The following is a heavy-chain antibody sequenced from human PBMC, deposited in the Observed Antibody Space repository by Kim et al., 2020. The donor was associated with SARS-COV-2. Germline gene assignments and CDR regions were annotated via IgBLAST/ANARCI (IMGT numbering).Heavy chain of an antibody. D-gene: IGHD3-10*01. Sequence: GGSLRLSCAASGFTFSSYSMNWVRQAPGKGLEWVSYISSSSSTIYYADSVKGRFTISRDNAKNSLYLQMNSLRAEDTAVYYCARDAGWFGELSLYYYYYGMDVWGQGTTVTVSS. V-gene: IGHV3-48*04. CDR3: ARDAGWFGELSLYYYYYGMDV. CDR1: GFTFSSYS. J-gene: IGHJ6*02. CDR2: ISSSSSTI.